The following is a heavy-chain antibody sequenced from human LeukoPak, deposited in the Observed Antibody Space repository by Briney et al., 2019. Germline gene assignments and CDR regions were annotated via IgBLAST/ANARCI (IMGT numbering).Heavy chain of an antibody. CDR3: ARGLCGGGNCYPDS. CDR1: GYTFTGYY. J-gene: IGHJ5*01. D-gene: IGHD2-21*01. CDR2: INPNSGGT. Sequence: ASVKVSCKASGYTFTGYYMHWVRQAPGQGLEWMGWINPNSGGTNYAQKFQDRVTMTTDMSTSTVHMELSSLRSEDTAVYHCARGLCGGGNCYPDSWGQGTLVTVSS. V-gene: IGHV1-2*02.